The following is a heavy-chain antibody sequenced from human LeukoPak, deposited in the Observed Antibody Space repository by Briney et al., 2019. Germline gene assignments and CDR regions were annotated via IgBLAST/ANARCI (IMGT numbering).Heavy chain of an antibody. Sequence: MSGGSLRLSCAASGFTFSDYYMSWIRQAPGKGLEWVSYISSSGSTIYYADSVKGRFTISRDNAKNSLYLQLNSLRAEDTAVYYCARDPYSGTYSDYYYYYMDVWGKGTTVTVSS. CDR1: GFTFSDYY. J-gene: IGHJ6*03. CDR2: ISSSGSTI. V-gene: IGHV3-11*04. D-gene: IGHD1-26*01. CDR3: ARDPYSGTYSDYYYYYMDV.